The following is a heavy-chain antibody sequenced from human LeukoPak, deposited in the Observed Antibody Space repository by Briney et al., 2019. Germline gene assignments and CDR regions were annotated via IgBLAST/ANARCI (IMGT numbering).Heavy chain of an antibody. Sequence: PGGSLRLSCAASGFTFSTYNMNWVRQAPGKGLEWVSSITSSSTYIYYADSVKGRFTISRDNAKNSLYLQMNSLRAEDTAVYYCARRGAVAGTSDYWGQGTLVTVSS. D-gene: IGHD6-19*01. V-gene: IGHV3-21*01. CDR3: ARRGAVAGTSDY. CDR2: ITSSSTYI. J-gene: IGHJ4*02. CDR1: GFTFSTYN.